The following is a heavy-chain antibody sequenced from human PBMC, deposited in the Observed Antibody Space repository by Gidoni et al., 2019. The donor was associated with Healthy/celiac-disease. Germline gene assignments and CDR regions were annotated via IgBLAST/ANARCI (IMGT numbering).Heavy chain of an antibody. D-gene: IGHD3-16*01. J-gene: IGHJ4*02. CDR1: GGSISSYY. V-gene: IGHV4-59*01. CDR2: IYYSGST. Sequence: QVQLQESGSGLVKPSETLSLPCTVSGGSISSYYWSWIRQPPGKGLEWIGYIYYSGSTNYNPYLKSRVTISVDTSKNQFSLKLSSVTAADTAVYYCARVGVLGDLFDYWGQGTLVTVSS. CDR3: ARVGVLGDLFDY.